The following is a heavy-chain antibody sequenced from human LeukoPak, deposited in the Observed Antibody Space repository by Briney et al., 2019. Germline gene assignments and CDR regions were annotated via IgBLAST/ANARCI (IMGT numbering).Heavy chain of an antibody. D-gene: IGHD3-10*01. CDR3: ARALWFGESHFDY. V-gene: IGHV6-1*01. CDR2: TYYRSKWYN. J-gene: IGHJ4*02. Sequence: SQTLSLTCAISGDSVSSNSAAWNWIRQSPSRGLEWLGRTYYRSKWYNDYAVSVKSRITINPDTSKNQFSLKLSSVTAADTAVYYCARALWFGESHFDYWGQGTLVTVSS. CDR1: GDSVSSNSAA.